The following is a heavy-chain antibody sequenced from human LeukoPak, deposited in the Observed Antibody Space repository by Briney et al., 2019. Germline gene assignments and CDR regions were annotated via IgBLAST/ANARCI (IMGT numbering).Heavy chain of an antibody. D-gene: IGHD2-2*01. CDR1: GGTFSSYA. J-gene: IGHJ3*02. CDR2: IIPIFGTA. Sequence: SVKVSCKASGGTFSSYAISWVRQAPGQGLEWMGGIIPIFGTANYAQKFQGRVTITTDESTSTAYMELSSLRSEDTAVYYCAARGIVVVPAANGAFDIWGQGTMVAVSS. V-gene: IGHV1-69*05. CDR3: AARGIVVVPAANGAFDI.